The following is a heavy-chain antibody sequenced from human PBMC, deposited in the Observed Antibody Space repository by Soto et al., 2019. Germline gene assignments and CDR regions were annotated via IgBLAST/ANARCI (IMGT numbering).Heavy chain of an antibody. Sequence: SVKVSCKASGVTFSSYAISWVRQAPGQGLEWMGGIIPIFGTANYAQKFQGRVTITADESTSTAYMELSSLRSEDTAVYYCARDRYSGHDYDAFDIWGQGTMVTVSS. J-gene: IGHJ3*02. V-gene: IGHV1-69*13. D-gene: IGHD5-12*01. CDR3: ARDRYSGHDYDAFDI. CDR1: GVTFSSYA. CDR2: IIPIFGTA.